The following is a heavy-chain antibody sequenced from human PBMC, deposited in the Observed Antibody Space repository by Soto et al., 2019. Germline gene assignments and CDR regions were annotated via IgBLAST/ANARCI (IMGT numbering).Heavy chain of an antibody. V-gene: IGHV3-30*03. D-gene: IGHD6-19*01. J-gene: IGHJ4*02. Sequence: PGGSLRLSCAASGFTFSSYGMHWVRQAPGKGLEWVAIISSDGSNKYYADSVKGRFTISRDNSKNTLYLQMNSLRPEDTAVYYCGRADGQQWLGIEYWGQGTLVTVSS. CDR3: GRADGQQWLGIEY. CDR2: ISSDGSNK. CDR1: GFTFSSYG.